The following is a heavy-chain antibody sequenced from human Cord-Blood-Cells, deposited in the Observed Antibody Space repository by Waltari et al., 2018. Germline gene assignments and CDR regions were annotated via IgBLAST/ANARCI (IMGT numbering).Heavy chain of an antibody. CDR2: INPSGST. J-gene: IGHJ3*02. CDR1: GGSFSGYY. CDR3: ARVLDYYDSSGYYYFAFDI. D-gene: IGHD3-22*01. V-gene: IGHV4-34*01. Sequence: QVQLQQWGAGLLKPSETLSLTCAVYGGSFSGYYWSWIRQPPGKGLEWIGEINPSGSTNSNPSLKSRVTISVDTSKNQFSLKLSSVTAADTAVYYCARVLDYYDSSGYYYFAFDIWGQGTMVTVSS.